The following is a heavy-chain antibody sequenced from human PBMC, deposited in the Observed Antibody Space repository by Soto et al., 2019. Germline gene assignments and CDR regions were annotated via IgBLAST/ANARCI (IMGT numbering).Heavy chain of an antibody. CDR1: GYTFTSYG. CDR2: ISAYNGNT. CDR3: ARDLDYYGSGSYDLSPTYYYYGMDG. Sequence: ASVKVSCKASGYTFTSYGISWVRQAPGQGLEWMGWISAYNGNTNYAQKLQGRVTMTTDTSTSTAYMELRSLRSDDTAVYYCARDLDYYGSGSYDLSPTYYYYGMDGWGQGTTVNVSS. J-gene: IGHJ6*02. V-gene: IGHV1-18*01. D-gene: IGHD3-10*01.